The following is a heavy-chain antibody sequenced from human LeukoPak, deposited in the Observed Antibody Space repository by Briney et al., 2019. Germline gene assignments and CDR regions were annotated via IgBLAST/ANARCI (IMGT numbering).Heavy chain of an antibody. CDR3: AREAAAGTFYFDY. D-gene: IGHD6-13*01. CDR1: GDSISNYY. V-gene: IGHV4-4*07. J-gene: IGHJ4*02. CDR2: IYTSGST. Sequence: KPSETLSLTCIVSGDSISNYYWSWIRQPAGKGLEWIGRIYTSGSTDYNPSLKSRVTMSVDTSKNQFSLKLTSVTAADTAVYYCAREAAAGTFYFDYLGQGTLVTVSS.